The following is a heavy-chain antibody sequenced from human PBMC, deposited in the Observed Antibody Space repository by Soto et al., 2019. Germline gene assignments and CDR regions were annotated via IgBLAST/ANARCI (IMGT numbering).Heavy chain of an antibody. V-gene: IGHV4-4*02. CDR2: IYHSGST. J-gene: IGHJ6*02. D-gene: IGHD5-18*01. Sequence: SETLSLTCAVSGGSISSSNWWGWVRQPPGKGLEWIGEIYHSGSTNYNPSLKSRVTISVDKSKNQFSLKLSSVTAADTAVYYCAGVPPGDSYGFYYYGMDVWGQGTTVTVS. CDR1: GGSISSSNW. CDR3: AGVPPGDSYGFYYYGMDV.